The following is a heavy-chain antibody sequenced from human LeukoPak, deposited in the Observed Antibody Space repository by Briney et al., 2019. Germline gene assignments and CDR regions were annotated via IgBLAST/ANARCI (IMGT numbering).Heavy chain of an antibody. V-gene: IGHV4-4*07. Sequence: SETLSLTCAVYGGSSSGYYWSWIRQPAGKGLEWIGRIYTSGSTNYNPSLKSRVTMSVDTSKNQFSLKLSSVTAADTAVYYCARDMGGDDYQDPFDIWGQGTMVTVSS. D-gene: IGHD2-21*02. J-gene: IGHJ3*02. CDR3: ARDMGGDDYQDPFDI. CDR2: IYTSGST. CDR1: GGSSSGYY.